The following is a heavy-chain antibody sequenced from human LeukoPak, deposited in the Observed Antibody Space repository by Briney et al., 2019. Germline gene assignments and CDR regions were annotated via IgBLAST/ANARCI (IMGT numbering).Heavy chain of an antibody. D-gene: IGHD3-22*01. J-gene: IGHJ4*02. CDR3: AKDYGYDSSGYYDY. CDR2: ISWNSGGI. Sequence: GGSLRLSCAASGFTFYDYAMHWVRQAPGKGLEWVSGISWNSGGIVYADSVKGRFTISRDNAKNSLYLQMNSLRAEDTALYYCAKDYGYDSSGYYDYWGQGTLVTVSS. V-gene: IGHV3-9*01. CDR1: GFTFYDYA.